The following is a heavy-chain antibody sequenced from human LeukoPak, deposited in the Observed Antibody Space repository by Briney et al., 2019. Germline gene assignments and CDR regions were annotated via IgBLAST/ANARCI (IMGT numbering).Heavy chain of an antibody. Sequence: PGGSLRLSCTASGFSLSNAWMSWVRQAPGKGLEWVGLIKSKNDGGTTEYDAPVKGRFNISRDDAKDTLYLQINSLETEDTAVYYCTRVASGKFDYWGQGTLVTVSS. D-gene: IGHD1-26*01. CDR1: GFSLSNAW. CDR3: TRVASGKFDY. V-gene: IGHV3-15*01. CDR2: IKSKNDGGTT. J-gene: IGHJ4*02.